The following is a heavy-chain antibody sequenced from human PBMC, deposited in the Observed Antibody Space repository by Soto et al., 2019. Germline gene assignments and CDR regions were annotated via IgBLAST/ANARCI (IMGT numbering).Heavy chain of an antibody. CDR2: IYYSGST. D-gene: IGHD3-3*01. V-gene: IGHV4-59*01. Sequence: SETLSLTCTVSGGSISSYYWSWIRQPPGKGLEWIGYIYYSGSTNYNPSLNSRVTISVGTSKNQFSLKLSSVTAADTAVYYCARLRFVEWLFKTENWFDPWGQGTLVTVSS. CDR3: ARLRFVEWLFKTENWFDP. CDR1: GGSISSYY. J-gene: IGHJ5*02.